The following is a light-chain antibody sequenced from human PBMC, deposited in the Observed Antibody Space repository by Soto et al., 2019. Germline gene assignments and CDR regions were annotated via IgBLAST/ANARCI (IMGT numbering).Light chain of an antibody. CDR2: GNT. CDR3: QSHDASLSGYV. Sequence: QSVLTQPPSVSGAPGQRVTISCTGSSSNIGAGYDVHWYQQLPGTAPKLLLYGNTNRPSGVPDRFSGSKSGTSASLAITGLQAEDEADYYCQSHDASLSGYVFGTGTKVTVL. J-gene: IGLJ1*01. CDR1: SSNIGAGYD. V-gene: IGLV1-40*01.